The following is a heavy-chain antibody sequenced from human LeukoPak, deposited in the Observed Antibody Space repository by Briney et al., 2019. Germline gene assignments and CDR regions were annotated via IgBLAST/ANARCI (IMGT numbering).Heavy chain of an antibody. CDR2: ISAYNGNT. V-gene: IGHV1-18*01. CDR1: GHTFTSYG. CDR3: ARDPGTSSGYYYGRLGY. J-gene: IGHJ4*02. Sequence: ASVKVSCKASGHTFTSYGISWVRQAPGQGLEWMGWISAYNGNTNYAQKLQGRVTMTTDTSTSTAYMELRSLRSDDTAVYYCARDPGTSSGYYYGRLGYWGQGTLVTVSS. D-gene: IGHD3-22*01.